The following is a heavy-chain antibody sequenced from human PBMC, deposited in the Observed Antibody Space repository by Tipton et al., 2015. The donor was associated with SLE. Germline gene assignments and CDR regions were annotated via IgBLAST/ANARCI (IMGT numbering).Heavy chain of an antibody. CDR1: GVSISSGSYY. D-gene: IGHD6-19*01. J-gene: IGHJ3*01. CDR3: AREKENTGWFWLNAFDV. V-gene: IGHV4-61*02. CDR2: IYKTGIT. Sequence: TLSLTCSVSGVSISSGSYYWSWVRQPAGMPLEWIGRIYKTGITNYNPSLKGRLSMSVDTSKAHFSLNLNSVTAADTAIYYCAREKENTGWFWLNAFDVWGRGTLVTVST.